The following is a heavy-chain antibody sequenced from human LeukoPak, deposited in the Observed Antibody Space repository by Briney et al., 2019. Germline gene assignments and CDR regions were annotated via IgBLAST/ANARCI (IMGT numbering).Heavy chain of an antibody. CDR1: GGSISSSSYY. V-gene: IGHV4-39*01. J-gene: IGHJ4*02. CDR3: ARTHDFWSGYYISYFDY. Sequence: SELLSLTCTVSGGSISSSSYYWGWIRQPPGKGLEWIGSIYYSGSTYYNPSLKSRVTISVDTSKNQFSLKLSSVTAADTAVYYCARTHDFWSGYYISYFDYWGQGTLVTVSS. CDR2: IYYSGST. D-gene: IGHD3-3*01.